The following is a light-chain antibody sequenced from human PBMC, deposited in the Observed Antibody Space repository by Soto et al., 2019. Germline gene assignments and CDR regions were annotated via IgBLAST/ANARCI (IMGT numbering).Light chain of an antibody. V-gene: IGLV1-44*01. CDR1: SSNIGSNS. Sequence: SVLTQPPSASGTPGQRVTISCSGSSSNIGSNSVNWYQQLPRTAPKVLIYTNNQRPSGVPDRFSGSKSGTSASLAISGLQSEDEADYYCAAWDGSLNVYVFGTGTKVTVL. CDR2: TNN. CDR3: AAWDGSLNVYV. J-gene: IGLJ1*01.